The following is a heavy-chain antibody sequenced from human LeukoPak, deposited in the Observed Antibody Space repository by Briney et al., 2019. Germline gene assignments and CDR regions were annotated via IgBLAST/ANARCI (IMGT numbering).Heavy chain of an antibody. CDR1: GGSISSSTYY. J-gene: IGHJ4*02. CDR2: FYHSGST. Sequence: SETLSLTCTVSGGSISSSTYYWGWIRQPPGKGLEWIGSFYHSGSTNYNPSLKSRVTISVDKSKNQFSLKLSSVTAADTAVYYCARDRATIFGVVTPFDYWGQGTLVTVSS. V-gene: IGHV4-39*07. CDR3: ARDRATIFGVVTPFDY. D-gene: IGHD3-3*01.